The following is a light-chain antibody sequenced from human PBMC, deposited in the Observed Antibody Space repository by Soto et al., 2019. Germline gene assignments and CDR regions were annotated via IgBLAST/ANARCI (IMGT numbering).Light chain of an antibody. CDR1: QSVSSN. V-gene: IGKV3-15*01. CDR3: QRYTNWPRT. Sequence: EIVMTQSPATLSVSPGERATLSCRASQSVSSNLAWYQQKPGQAPRLLIYGASTRATGIPARFSGSGSGTEFTLTISRLQSEDFEVYYCQRYTNWPRTFGQGTKVEIK. CDR2: GAS. J-gene: IGKJ1*01.